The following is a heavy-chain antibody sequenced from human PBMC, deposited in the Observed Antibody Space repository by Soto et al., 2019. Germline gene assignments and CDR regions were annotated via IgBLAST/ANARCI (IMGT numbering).Heavy chain of an antibody. J-gene: IGHJ6*02. CDR3: ARTYCSSTSCPYYYGMDV. D-gene: IGHD2-2*01. CDR1: GGTFSSYA. Sequence: QVQLVQSGAEVKKPGSSVKVSCKASGGTFSSYAISWVRQAPGQGLEWMGGMSPIFATANYAQKFQDRVTITADESTSTAYMELSSLRSDXXAVYYCARTYCSSTSCPYYYGMDVWGQXXTVTVSS. CDR2: MSPIFATA. V-gene: IGHV1-69*01.